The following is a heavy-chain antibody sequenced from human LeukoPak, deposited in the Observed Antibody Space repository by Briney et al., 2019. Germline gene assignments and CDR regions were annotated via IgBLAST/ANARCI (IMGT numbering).Heavy chain of an antibody. J-gene: IGHJ4*02. CDR2: IIPIFGTA. CDR1: GGTFSSYA. V-gene: IGHV1-69*05. Sequence: SVKVSCEASGGTFSSYAISWVRQAPGQGLEWMGGIIPIFGTANYAQKFQGRVTITTDESTSTAYMELSSLRSEDTAVYYCARETYYYDSSGYYEGSFDYWGQGTLVTVSS. D-gene: IGHD3-22*01. CDR3: ARETYYYDSSGYYEGSFDY.